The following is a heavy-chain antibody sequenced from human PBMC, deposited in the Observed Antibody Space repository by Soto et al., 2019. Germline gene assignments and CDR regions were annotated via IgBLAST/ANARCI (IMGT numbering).Heavy chain of an antibody. CDR1: GFTFSSYW. Sequence: EVQLEESGGGLVQPGWSLRLSCAASGFTFSSYWMHWVRQAPGKGLVWVSRINSDGSSTSYADSVKGRFTISRDNAKNTLYLQMNSLRAEDTAVYFCAREGAYNDFWSGYWAYWGQGTLVTVSS. CDR2: INSDGSST. CDR3: AREGAYNDFWSGYWAY. D-gene: IGHD3-3*01. J-gene: IGHJ4*02. V-gene: IGHV3-74*01.